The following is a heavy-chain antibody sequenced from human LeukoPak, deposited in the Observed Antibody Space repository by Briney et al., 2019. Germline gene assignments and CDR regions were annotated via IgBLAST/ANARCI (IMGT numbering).Heavy chain of an antibody. J-gene: IGHJ4*02. CDR3: ARDKGIAVAGTKSLDY. CDR2: ISAYNGNT. D-gene: IGHD6-19*01. Sequence: ASVKVSCKASGYTFTSYGISWVRQAPGQGLEWMGWISAYNGNTNYAQKLQGRVTVTTDTSTSTAYMELRSLRSDDTAVYYCARDKGIAVAGTKSLDYWGQGILVTVSS. V-gene: IGHV1-18*01. CDR1: GYTFTSYG.